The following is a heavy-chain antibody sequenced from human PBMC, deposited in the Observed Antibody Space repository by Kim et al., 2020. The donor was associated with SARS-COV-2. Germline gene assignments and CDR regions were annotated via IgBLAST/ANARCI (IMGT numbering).Heavy chain of an antibody. V-gene: IGHV4-61*02. J-gene: IGHJ3*02. Sequence: SETLSLTCTVSGGSISSGSYYWSCIRQPAGKGLEWIGRIYTSGSTNYNPSLKSRVTISVDTSKNQFSLKLSSVTAADTAVYYCARDRGMVRGVDTFDIWGQGTMVTVSS. D-gene: IGHD3-10*01. CDR3: ARDRGMVRGVDTFDI. CDR1: GGSISSGSYY. CDR2: IYTSGST.